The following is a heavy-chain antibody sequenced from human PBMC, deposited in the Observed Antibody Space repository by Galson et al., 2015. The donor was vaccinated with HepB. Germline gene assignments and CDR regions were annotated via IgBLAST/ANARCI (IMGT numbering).Heavy chain of an antibody. CDR2: INHSGST. D-gene: IGHD2-2*01. CDR1: GGSFSGYC. Sequence: ETLSLTCAVYGGSFSGYCWSWIRQPPGKGLEWIGEINHSGSTNYNPSLKSRVAISVDTSKNRFSLKLSSVTAADTAVYYCARAPTSCSSTSCYWGQGTLVTVSS. J-gene: IGHJ4*02. V-gene: IGHV4-34*01. CDR3: ARAPTSCSSTSCY.